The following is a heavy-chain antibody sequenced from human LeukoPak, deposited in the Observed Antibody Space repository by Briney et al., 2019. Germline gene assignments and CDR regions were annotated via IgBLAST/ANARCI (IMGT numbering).Heavy chain of an antibody. CDR1: GFTFSSYG. J-gene: IGHJ4*02. CDR3: AVVTSHPRYFDH. V-gene: IGHV3-66*01. D-gene: IGHD2-21*02. Sequence: PGGSLRLSCAASGFTFSSYGMHWVRQAPGKGLEWVSVIYSDGSTYYADSVKGRFIISRDNSKNTLFLQMNSLRAEDTAIYYCAVVTSHPRYFDHWGQGTLITVSS. CDR2: IYSDGST.